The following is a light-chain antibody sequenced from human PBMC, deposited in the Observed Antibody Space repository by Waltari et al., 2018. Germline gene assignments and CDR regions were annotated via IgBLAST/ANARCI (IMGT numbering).Light chain of an antibody. J-gene: IGKJ4*01. CDR1: QSVTSSY. CDR2: SAS. V-gene: IGKV3-20*01. Sequence: EIVLTQSSGTLSLSPGDRATLSCRASQSVTSSYLAWYQQKPGQAPRLLIYSASSRATGIPNRFNGSGSGTDFTLTISGLEPEDFAVYYCQQYAYSPLTFGGGTKVEIK. CDR3: QQYAYSPLT.